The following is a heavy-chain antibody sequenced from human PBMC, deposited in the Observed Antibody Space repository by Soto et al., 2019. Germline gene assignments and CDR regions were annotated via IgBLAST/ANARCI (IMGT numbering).Heavy chain of an antibody. CDR1: GFTFSSYG. CDR2: IWYDGSNK. CDR3: ARAGRGDGYNFLRY. Sequence: PGGSLRLSCAASGFTFSSYGMHWVRQAPGKGLEWVAVIWYDGSNKYYADSVKGRFTISRDNSKNTLYLQMNSLRAEDTAVYYCARAGRGDGYNFLRYWGQGTLVTVSS. V-gene: IGHV3-33*01. J-gene: IGHJ4*02. D-gene: IGHD5-12*01.